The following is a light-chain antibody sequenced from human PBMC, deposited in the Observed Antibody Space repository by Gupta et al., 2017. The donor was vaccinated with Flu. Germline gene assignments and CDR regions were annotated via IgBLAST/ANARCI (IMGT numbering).Light chain of an antibody. CDR1: QNIGNN. CDR2: SAS. Sequence: IEMTQSPATLSVSPGEGATLSCRASQNIGNNVAWYQQKPGQAPRLLIYSASARAPTTPVRFSGRGSGTEFSLTISSLQSEDLAVYYCQQHYEWLRTFGQGTQLDIK. V-gene: IGKV3-15*01. J-gene: IGKJ2*01. CDR3: QQHYEWLRT.